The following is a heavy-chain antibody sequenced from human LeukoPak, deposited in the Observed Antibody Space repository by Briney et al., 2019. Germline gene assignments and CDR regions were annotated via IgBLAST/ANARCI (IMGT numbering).Heavy chain of an antibody. CDR2: IYHSGST. Sequence: SETLSLTCAVPGYSISGGYYWAWIRQPPGKGLEWIGSIYHSGSTYYNPSLKSRVTISVDTYKNQFSLRLSSVTAADTAIYYCARDRRNSAYYYDSGGYYVEYWGQGTLVTVSS. CDR1: GYSISGGYY. V-gene: IGHV4-38-2*02. J-gene: IGHJ4*02. D-gene: IGHD3-22*01. CDR3: ARDRRNSAYYYDSGGYYVEY.